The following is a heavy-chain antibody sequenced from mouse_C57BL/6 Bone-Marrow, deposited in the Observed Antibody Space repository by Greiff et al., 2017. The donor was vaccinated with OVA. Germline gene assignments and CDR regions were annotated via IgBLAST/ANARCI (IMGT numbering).Heavy chain of an antibody. D-gene: IGHD3-2*02. CDR3: TRGAQYYAMDY. V-gene: IGHV5-9-1*02. CDR2: ISSGGDYI. CDR1: GFTFSSYA. Sequence: EVNLVESGEGLVKPGGSLKLSCAASGFTFSSYAMSWVRQTPEKRLEWVAYISSGGDYIYYADTVKGRFTISRDNARNTLYLQMSSLKSEDTAMYYCTRGAQYYAMDYWGQGTSVTVSS. J-gene: IGHJ4*01.